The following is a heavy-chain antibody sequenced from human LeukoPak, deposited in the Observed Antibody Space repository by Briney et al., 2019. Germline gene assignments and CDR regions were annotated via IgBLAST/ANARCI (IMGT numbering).Heavy chain of an antibody. CDR3: ARGTTVKAFDI. CDR2: IYYSGST. J-gene: IGHJ3*02. D-gene: IGHD4-17*01. Sequence: SETLSLTCIVSGGSISSSSYYWGWIRQPPGKGLEWIGSIYYSGSTYYNPSLKSRVTISVDTSKNQFSLKLSSVTAADTAVYYCARGTTVKAFDIWGQGTMVTVSS. V-gene: IGHV4-39*07. CDR1: GGSISSSSYY.